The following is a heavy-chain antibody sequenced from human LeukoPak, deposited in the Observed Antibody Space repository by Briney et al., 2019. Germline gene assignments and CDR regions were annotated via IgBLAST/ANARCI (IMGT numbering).Heavy chain of an antibody. CDR2: ISDGGSTT. CDR1: GFDFSSNW. V-gene: IGHV3-74*01. D-gene: IGHD3-22*01. J-gene: IGHJ4*02. Sequence: GGSLRLSCAASGFDFSSNWMHWVRQAPGKGLVWVSRISDGGSTTTYADSVKGRFTISRDNAKNTLYLQMNGLRAEDTAVYYCSRSAYYDGSGNYYDYWGQGTLVTVSS. CDR3: SRSAYYDGSGNYYDY.